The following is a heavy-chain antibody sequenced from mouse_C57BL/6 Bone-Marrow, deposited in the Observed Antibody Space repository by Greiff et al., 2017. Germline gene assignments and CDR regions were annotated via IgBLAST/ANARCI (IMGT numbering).Heavy chain of an antibody. CDR2: IDPSDSYT. V-gene: IGHV1-59*01. Sequence: VQLQQPGAELVRPGTSVKLSCKASGYTFTSYWMHWVKQRPGQGLEWIGVIDPSDSYTNYNQKFKGKATLTVDTSSSTAYMQLSSLTSEDSAVYYCARGGNYCGRGGNYWGQGTTLTVSA. CDR1: GYTFTSYW. D-gene: IGHD1-1*01. J-gene: IGHJ2*01. CDR3: ARGGNYCGRGGNY.